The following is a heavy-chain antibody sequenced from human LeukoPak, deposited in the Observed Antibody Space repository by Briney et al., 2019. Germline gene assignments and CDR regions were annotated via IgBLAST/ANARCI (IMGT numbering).Heavy chain of an antibody. J-gene: IGHJ4*02. CDR3: ARANAYCIAAAGSCYFDY. D-gene: IGHD6-13*01. CDR2: ISSSGSTI. CDR1: GFTFSDYY. V-gene: IGHV3-11*01. Sequence: GGSLRLSRAASGFTFSDYYMSWIRQAPGKGLEWVSYISSSGSTIYYADSVKGRFTISRDNAKNSLYLQMNGLRAEDTAVYYCARANAYCIAAAGSCYFDYWGQGTLVTVSS.